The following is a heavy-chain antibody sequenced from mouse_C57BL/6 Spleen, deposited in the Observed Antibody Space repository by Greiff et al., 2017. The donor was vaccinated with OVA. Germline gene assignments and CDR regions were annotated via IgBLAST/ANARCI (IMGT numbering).Heavy chain of an antibody. CDR1: GYTFTSYW. Sequence: VQLQQPGAELVRPGSSVKLSCKASGYTFTSYWMDWVKQRPGQGLEWIGNIYPSDSETHYNQKFKDKATLTVDKSSSTAYMQLSSLTSEDSAVYYCAREKGYYYFDYWGQGTTLTVSS. CDR2: IYPSDSET. J-gene: IGHJ2*01. CDR3: AREKGYYYFDY. V-gene: IGHV1-61*01.